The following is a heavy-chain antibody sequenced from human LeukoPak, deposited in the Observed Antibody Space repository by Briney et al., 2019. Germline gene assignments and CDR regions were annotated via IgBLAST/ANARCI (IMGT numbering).Heavy chain of an antibody. V-gene: IGHV1-8*01. CDR1: GYTFTPYD. Sequence: ASVKVSCKASGYTFTPYDINWVRQATGQGLEWMGWMNPNSGNTGYAQKFQGRVTMTRNTSISTAYMELSSLTSEDTAVYYCARGTCDYSSKIDCWGQGTLVTVSS. D-gene: IGHD4-11*01. CDR3: ARGTCDYSSKIDC. CDR2: MNPNSGNT. J-gene: IGHJ4*02.